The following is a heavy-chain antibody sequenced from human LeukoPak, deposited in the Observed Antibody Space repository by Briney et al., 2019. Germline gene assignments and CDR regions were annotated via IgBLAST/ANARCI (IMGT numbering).Heavy chain of an antibody. V-gene: IGHV3-23*01. Sequence: GGSLRLSCAASGFTFSSYWMSWVRQAPGKGLEWVSTISGSGGSTYYADSVKGRFTISRDNSKNTLYLQMNSLRAEDTAVYYCAKESTVTPGNVNWFDTWGQGTLVTVSS. J-gene: IGHJ5*02. CDR1: GFTFSSYW. CDR3: AKESTVTPGNVNWFDT. CDR2: ISGSGGST. D-gene: IGHD4-17*01.